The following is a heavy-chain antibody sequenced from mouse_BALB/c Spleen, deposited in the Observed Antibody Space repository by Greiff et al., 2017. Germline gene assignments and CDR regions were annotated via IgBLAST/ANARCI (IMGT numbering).Heavy chain of an antibody. D-gene: IGHD1-1*02. Sequence: EVQLQESGAELVKPGASVKLSCTASGFNIKDTYMHWVKQRPEQGLEWIGRIDPANGNTKYDPKFQGKATITADTSSNTAYLQLSSLTSEDTAVYYCAPYGGGDFFGYWGQGTTLTVSS. CDR1: GFNIKDTY. CDR2: IDPANGNT. J-gene: IGHJ2*01. CDR3: APYGGGDFFGY. V-gene: IGHV14-3*02.